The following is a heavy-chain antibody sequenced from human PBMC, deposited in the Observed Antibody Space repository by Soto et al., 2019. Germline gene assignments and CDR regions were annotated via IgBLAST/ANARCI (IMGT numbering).Heavy chain of an antibody. D-gene: IGHD3-16*01. CDR3: VRIRWQTENNWCHP. Sequence: PSETLSLTCTVSGDSINSVDHYWSWIRQPPGKGLEWMGYLYHSWSTHYNPSLNSRLTISIDTSANRLSLNLTSVTAADTAVYFCVRIRWQTENNWCHPRDEGALVTV. CDR1: GDSINSVDHY. J-gene: IGHJ5*02. CDR2: LYHSWST. V-gene: IGHV4-30-4*01.